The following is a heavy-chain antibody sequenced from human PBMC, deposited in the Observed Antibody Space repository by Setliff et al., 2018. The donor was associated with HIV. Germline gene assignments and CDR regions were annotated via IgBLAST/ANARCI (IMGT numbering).Heavy chain of an antibody. D-gene: IGHD1-20*01. CDR3: ARDVGRIGMGQFDS. Sequence: ASVKVSCKASGYSFTSYYLHWVRQAPGQGLEWMGRINPSGGSTNYAQRFQGRVTMTRDTATSTVYMELSSLRSEDTAVYYCARDVGRIGMGQFDSWGQGTLVTVSS. CDR1: GYSFTSYY. V-gene: IGHV1-46*01. CDR2: INPSGGST. J-gene: IGHJ4*02.